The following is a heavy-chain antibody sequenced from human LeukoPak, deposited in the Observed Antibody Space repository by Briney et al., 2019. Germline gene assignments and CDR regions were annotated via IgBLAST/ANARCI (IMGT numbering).Heavy chain of an antibody. CDR2: ISGSGGST. V-gene: IGHV3-23*01. CDR1: GFTFSSYA. D-gene: IGHD3-3*01. Sequence: PGGSLRLSCAASGFTFSSYAMGWVRQAPGKGLEWVSAISGSGGSTYYADSVKGRFTISRDNSKNTLYLQMNSLRAEDTAVYYCAKDSDFWSGYYRASYYYMDVWGKGTTVTVSS. CDR3: AKDSDFWSGYYRASYYYMDV. J-gene: IGHJ6*03.